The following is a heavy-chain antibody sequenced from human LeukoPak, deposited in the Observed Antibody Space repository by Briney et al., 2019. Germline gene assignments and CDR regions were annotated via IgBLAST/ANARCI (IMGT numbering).Heavy chain of an antibody. Sequence: GGSLRLSCAASGFTFSSYGMHWVRQAPGKGLEWVAVIWYDGSNKYYADSVKGRFTISRDNSKNTLYLQMNSLRAEDTAVYYCARCCREYSYGRRSDDYWGQGTLVTVSS. D-gene: IGHD5-18*01. CDR2: IWYDGSNK. V-gene: IGHV3-33*01. J-gene: IGHJ4*02. CDR1: GFTFSSYG. CDR3: ARCCREYSYGRRSDDY.